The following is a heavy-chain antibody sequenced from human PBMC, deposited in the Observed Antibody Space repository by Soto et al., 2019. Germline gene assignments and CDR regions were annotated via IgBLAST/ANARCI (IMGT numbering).Heavy chain of an antibody. J-gene: IGHJ4*02. Sequence: PSETLSLTCTVSGGSISSGGYYWSWIRQHPGKGLEWIGYISYSGSTNYNPSLKSRVTISVDTSKNQFSLKLSSVTAADTAVYYCARQDTSGYAFDYWGQGTLVTVSS. V-gene: IGHV4-61*08. CDR1: GGSISSGGYY. CDR3: ARQDTSGYAFDY. CDR2: ISYSGST. D-gene: IGHD3-22*01.